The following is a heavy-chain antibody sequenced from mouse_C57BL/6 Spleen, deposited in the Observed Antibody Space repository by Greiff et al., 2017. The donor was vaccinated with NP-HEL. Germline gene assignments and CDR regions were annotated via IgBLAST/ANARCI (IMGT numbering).Heavy chain of an antibody. J-gene: IGHJ2*01. D-gene: IGHD1-1*01. Sequence: EVMLVESGGGLVKPGGSLKLSCAASGFTFSDYGMHWVRQAPEKGLEWVAYISTGSSTIYYADTVKGRFTISRDNAKNTLFLQMTSLRSEDTAMYYCARNLNYYGSDYWGQGTTLTVSS. CDR1: GFTFSDYG. V-gene: IGHV5-17*01. CDR3: ARNLNYYGSDY. CDR2: ISTGSSTI.